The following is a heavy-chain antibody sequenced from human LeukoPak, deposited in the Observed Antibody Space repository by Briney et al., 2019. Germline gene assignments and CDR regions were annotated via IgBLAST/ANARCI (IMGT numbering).Heavy chain of an antibody. CDR1: GFTFSSYW. Sequence: PGGSLRLSCAASGFTFSSYWMGWVRQAPGKGLEWVANIKQDGSEKYYVDSVKGRFTISRDNAKNSLYLQMNSLRAEDTAVYYCANSKGGGNFDYWGQGTLVTVSS. J-gene: IGHJ4*02. CDR3: ANSKGGGNFDY. D-gene: IGHD3-16*01. V-gene: IGHV3-7*01. CDR2: IKQDGSEK.